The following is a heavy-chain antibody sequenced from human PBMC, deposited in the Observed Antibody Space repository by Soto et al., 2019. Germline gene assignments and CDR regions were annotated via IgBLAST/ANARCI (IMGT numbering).Heavy chain of an antibody. Sequence: GGSLRLSCAASGFTFSNAWMSWVRQAPGKGLEWVGRIKSKTDGGTTDYAAPVKGRFTISRDDSKNTLYLQMNSLKTEDTAVYYCTAGARRQYYYGMDVWGQGTTVTVSS. D-gene: IGHD1-26*01. V-gene: IGHV3-15*01. CDR3: TAGARRQYYYGMDV. J-gene: IGHJ6*02. CDR2: IKSKTDGGTT. CDR1: GFTFSNAW.